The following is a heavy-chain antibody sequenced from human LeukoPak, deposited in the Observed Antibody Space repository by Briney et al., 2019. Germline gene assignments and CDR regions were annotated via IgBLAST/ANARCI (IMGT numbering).Heavy chain of an antibody. CDR1: GFTFSDYD. V-gene: IGHV3-23*01. Sequence: GGSLRLSCAASGFTFSDYDMSWLRQAPGKGLEWVSTITHSGHTTHYAHSVKGRFTISRDNSKNTLYLQLNSLRAEDTAVYYCAKQVAVAGVDYWGQGTLVTVSS. J-gene: IGHJ4*02. CDR3: AKQVAVAGVDY. D-gene: IGHD6-19*01. CDR2: ITHSGHTT.